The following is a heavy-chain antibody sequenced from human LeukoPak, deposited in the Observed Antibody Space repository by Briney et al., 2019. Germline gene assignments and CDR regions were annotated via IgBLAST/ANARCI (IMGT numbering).Heavy chain of an antibody. CDR1: GFTFSSYS. Sequence: GGSLRLSCAASGFTFSSYSMNWVRQAPGKGLEWVSSISSSSSYIYSADSVKGRFTISRDNAKNSLFLQMNSLRAEDTSVYYRARSRDGYNLISAFDIWGQGTMVTVSS. J-gene: IGHJ3*02. D-gene: IGHD5-24*01. V-gene: IGHV3-21*01. CDR3: ARSRDGYNLISAFDI. CDR2: ISSSSSYI.